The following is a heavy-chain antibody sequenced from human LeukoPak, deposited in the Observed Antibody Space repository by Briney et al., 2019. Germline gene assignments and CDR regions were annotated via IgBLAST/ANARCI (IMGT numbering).Heavy chain of an antibody. J-gene: IGHJ4*02. CDR3: AKGHSTGTILDY. V-gene: IGHV3-23*01. D-gene: IGHD1-1*01. Sequence: GGSLRLSCTASGFSFNSFAMTWVRQAPGKGLEWVSTTSGGGGNTYYGDSVTGRFTISRDNAKNTLYLQMNSLRGEDTAVYFCAKGHSTGTILDYWGQGTLVTVSS. CDR2: TSGGGGNT. CDR1: GFSFNSFA.